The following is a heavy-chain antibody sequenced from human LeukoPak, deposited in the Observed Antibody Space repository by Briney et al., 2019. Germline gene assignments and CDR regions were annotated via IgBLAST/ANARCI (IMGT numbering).Heavy chain of an antibody. J-gene: IGHJ4*02. CDR2: INWNSDSI. CDR1: GFTFDDYA. Sequence: GGSLRLPCAVSGFTFDDYAMHWVRQVPGKGLEWVSGINWNSDSIGYADSVKGRFTTSRDNAKNSLYLQMNSLRAEDTAFYYCAINGGGDSGYGNFDYWGQGTLVTVSS. V-gene: IGHV3-9*01. D-gene: IGHD5-12*01. CDR3: AINGGGDSGYGNFDY.